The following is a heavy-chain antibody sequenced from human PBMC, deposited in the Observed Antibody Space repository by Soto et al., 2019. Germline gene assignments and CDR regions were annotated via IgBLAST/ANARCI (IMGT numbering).Heavy chain of an antibody. CDR3: ARNPIIEYSSSSGAFDI. V-gene: IGHV1-69*13. J-gene: IGHJ3*02. D-gene: IGHD6-6*01. CDR2: IIPIFGTA. CDR1: GGAFSSYA. Sequence: ASVKVSCKASGGAFSSYAISWVRQAPGQGLEWMGGIIPIFGTANYAQKFQGRVTITADESTSTAYMELSSLRSEDTAVYYCARNPIIEYSSSSGAFDIWGQGTMVTVSS.